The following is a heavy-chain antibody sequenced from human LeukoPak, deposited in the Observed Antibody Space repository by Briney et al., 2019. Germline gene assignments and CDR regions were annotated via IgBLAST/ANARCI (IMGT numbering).Heavy chain of an antibody. V-gene: IGHV1-2*06. CDR3: ARDPCSGGTCYYYMNV. D-gene: IGHD2-15*01. Sequence: GASVKVSCKASGYTFTGYYMHWVRQAPGQGLEWTGRINPNSGGTSYAQKFQDRVTMTRDTSISTAYMELSTLTSDDTAVYYCARDPCSGGTCYYYMNVWGKGTTVTVSS. CDR2: INPNSGGT. CDR1: GYTFTGYY. J-gene: IGHJ6*03.